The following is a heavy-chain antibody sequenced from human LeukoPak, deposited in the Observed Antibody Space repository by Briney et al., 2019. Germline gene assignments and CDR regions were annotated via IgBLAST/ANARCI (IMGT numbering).Heavy chain of an antibody. V-gene: IGHV4-39*01. CDR3: AGDYSNGFYYYGMDV. D-gene: IGHD4-11*01. Sequence: SETLSLTCTVSGGSIRSSYYYWGWIRQPPGKGLEWIGSIYDSGSTYYNPSLKSRVTISVDTSKNQFSLKLSSVTAADTAVYYCAGDYSNGFYYYGMDVWGQGTTVTVSS. J-gene: IGHJ6*02. CDR1: GGSIRSSYYY. CDR2: IYDSGST.